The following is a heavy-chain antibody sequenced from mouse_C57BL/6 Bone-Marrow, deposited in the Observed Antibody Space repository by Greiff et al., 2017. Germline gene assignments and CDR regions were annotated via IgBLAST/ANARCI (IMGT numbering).Heavy chain of an antibody. J-gene: IGHJ3*01. V-gene: IGHV1-15*01. D-gene: IGHD2-2*01. CDR3: TRCGYDPFAY. CDR2: IDPETGGT. Sequence: VQLQQSGAELVRPGASVTLSCKASGYTFTDYEMHWVKQTPVHGLEWIGAIDPETGGTAYNQKFKGKAILTADKSSSTAYMELRSLTSEDSAVYYCTRCGYDPFAYWGQGTLVTVSA. CDR1: GYTFTDYE.